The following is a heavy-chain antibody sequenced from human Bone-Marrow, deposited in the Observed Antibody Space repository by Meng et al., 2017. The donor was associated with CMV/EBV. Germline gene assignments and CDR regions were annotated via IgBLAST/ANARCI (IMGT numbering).Heavy chain of an antibody. J-gene: IGHJ4*02. CDR3: ARGRADRPDY. Sequence: GSLRLSCTVSGGSISSSSYYWGWIRQPPGKGLEWIGSIYYSGSTYYNPSLKSRVTISVDTSKNQFSLKLSSVTAADTAVYYCARGRADRPDYWGQGTLVTVSS. CDR1: GGSISSSSYY. CDR2: IYYSGST. V-gene: IGHV4-39*07. D-gene: IGHD1-14*01.